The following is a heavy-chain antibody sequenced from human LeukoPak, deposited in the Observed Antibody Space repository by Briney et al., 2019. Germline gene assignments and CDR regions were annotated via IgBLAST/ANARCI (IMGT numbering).Heavy chain of an antibody. J-gene: IGHJ1*01. CDR1: GGSFSGYY. Sequence: SETLSLTCAVYGGSFSGYYWSWIRQPPGQGLEWIGEINHSGSTNYNPSLKSRVTISVDTSKNQFSLKLSSVTAADTAVYYCAREILGGYCSSTSCYRKGYFQHWGQGTLVTVSS. V-gene: IGHV4-34*01. D-gene: IGHD2-2*02. CDR3: AREILGGYCSSTSCYRKGYFQH. CDR2: INHSGST.